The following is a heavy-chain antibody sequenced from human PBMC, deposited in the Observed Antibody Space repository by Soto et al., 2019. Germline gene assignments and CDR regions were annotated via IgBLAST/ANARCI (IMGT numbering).Heavy chain of an antibody. CDR3: ARNKISSSSSAHY. D-gene: IGHD6-6*01. V-gene: IGHV3-23*01. Sequence: GGSLRLSCAASGFTFSSYAMSWVRQAPGKGLEWVSAISGSGGSTYYADSVKGRFTISRDNSKNTLYLQMNSLRAEDTAVYYCARNKISSSSSAHYWGQGTLVTVSS. CDR2: ISGSGGST. CDR1: GFTFSSYA. J-gene: IGHJ4*02.